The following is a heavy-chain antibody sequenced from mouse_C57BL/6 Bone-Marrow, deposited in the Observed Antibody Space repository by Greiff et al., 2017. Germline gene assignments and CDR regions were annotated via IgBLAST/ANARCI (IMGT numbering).Heavy chain of an antibody. Sequence: EVQLQQSGPELVKPGASVKIPCKASGYTFTDYNMDWVKQSHGKSLEWIGDINPNNGGTIYNQKFKGKATLTVDKSSSTAYMELRSLSSEDTAVYYCARSIYGSSPYCFDYWGQGTTLTVSS. D-gene: IGHD1-1*01. CDR1: GYTFTDYN. V-gene: IGHV1-18*01. CDR2: INPNNGGT. J-gene: IGHJ2*01. CDR3: ARSIYGSSPYCFDY.